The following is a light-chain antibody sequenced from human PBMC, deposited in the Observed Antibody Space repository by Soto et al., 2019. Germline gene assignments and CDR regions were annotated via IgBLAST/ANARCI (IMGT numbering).Light chain of an antibody. CDR3: QQYGSSGT. J-gene: IGKJ1*01. CDR1: QSVGSSC. CDR2: GAS. Sequence: EIVLTQSPGTLSLSPGERATLSCRASQSVGSSCLAWYQQKPGQAPRLLIYGASSRATGIPDRFRGSGSGTDFTLTIRRLEPEDLAVYYCQQYGSSGTFGQGTKVDI. V-gene: IGKV3-20*01.